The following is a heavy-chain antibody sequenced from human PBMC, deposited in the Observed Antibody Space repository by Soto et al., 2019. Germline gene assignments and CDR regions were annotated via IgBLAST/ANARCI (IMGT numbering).Heavy chain of an antibody. J-gene: IGHJ1*01. CDR2: IDGSSDYT. D-gene: IGHD4-4*01. CDR1: GFLFTDYY. Sequence: GGSLRLSCTASGFLFTDYYMSWIRQPPGKGLEWLAYIDGSSDYTNSADSVKGRFTISRDNAKNSVFLQMNTLSAEDTAVYYCAKDVDMATVRLTEYFQDWGQGTLVTVSS. V-gene: IGHV3-11*05. CDR3: AKDVDMATVRLTEYFQD.